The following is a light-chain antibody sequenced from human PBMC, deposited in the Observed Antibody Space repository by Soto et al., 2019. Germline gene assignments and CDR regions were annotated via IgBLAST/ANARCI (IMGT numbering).Light chain of an antibody. V-gene: IGKV3-15*01. Sequence: EIVMTQSPATLSVSPGERATLSCRASHSVSSNLAWYQQKPGQAPRLLIYGASTRATGIPARFSGSGSGTEFTLTISSLQSEDLAVYYCQQYNNWPLTFGGGTKVEIK. CDR3: QQYNNWPLT. CDR2: GAS. J-gene: IGKJ4*01. CDR1: HSVSSN.